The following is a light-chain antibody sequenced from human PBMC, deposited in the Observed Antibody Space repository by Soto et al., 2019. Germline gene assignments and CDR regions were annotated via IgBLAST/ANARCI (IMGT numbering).Light chain of an antibody. Sequence: QSVLTQPPSASGTPGQRVTSSCSGSSSNIGSNTVNWYQQLPGTAPKLLTYSNNQRPSGVPGRFSGSKSGTSASLAISGLQSEDEADYYCAAWDDSLNGPVFGGGTKLTVL. J-gene: IGLJ2*01. CDR1: SSNIGSNT. V-gene: IGLV1-44*01. CDR3: AAWDDSLNGPV. CDR2: SNN.